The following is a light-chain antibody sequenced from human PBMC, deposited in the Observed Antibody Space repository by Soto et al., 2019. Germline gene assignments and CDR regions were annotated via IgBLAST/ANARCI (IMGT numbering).Light chain of an antibody. CDR2: DAS. J-gene: IGKJ5*01. Sequence: ENVLTPSPGTLSLSPGERATLSCRASQSVSSSHLAWYQQKPGQAPRLLIYDASSRATGIPDRFSGSGSETDFTLTISGLRSEDSAVYFCQQYNNWPFSFGQGTRLEIK. V-gene: IGKV3D-20*02. CDR3: QQYNNWPFS. CDR1: QSVSSSH.